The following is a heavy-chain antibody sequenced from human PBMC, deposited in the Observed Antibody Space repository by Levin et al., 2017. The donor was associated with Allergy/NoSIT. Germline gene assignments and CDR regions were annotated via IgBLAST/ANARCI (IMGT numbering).Heavy chain of an antibody. D-gene: IGHD3-10*01. Sequence: PGGSLRLSCAASGFTFSDYYMSWIRQAPGKGLEWVSYISSSSSYTNYADSVKGRFTISRDNAKNSLYLQMNSLRAEDTAVYYCARGPSSGSGTWNYYYYMDVWGKGTTVTVSS. J-gene: IGHJ6*03. CDR2: ISSSSSYT. CDR1: GFTFSDYY. V-gene: IGHV3-11*05. CDR3: ARGPSSGSGTWNYYYYMDV.